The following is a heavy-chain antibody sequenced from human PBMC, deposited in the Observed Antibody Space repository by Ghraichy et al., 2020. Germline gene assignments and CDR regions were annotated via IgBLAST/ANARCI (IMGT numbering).Heavy chain of an antibody. CDR3: AKDYYYDSSGYLSLDY. D-gene: IGHD3-22*01. J-gene: IGHJ4*02. Sequence: GGSLRLSCAASGFTFSSYAMSWVRQAPGKGLEWVSAISGSGGSTYYADSVKGRFTISRDNSKNTLYLQMNSLRAEDTAVYYCAKDYYYDSSGYLSLDYWGQGTLVTVSS. CDR1: GFTFSSYA. CDR2: ISGSGGST. V-gene: IGHV3-23*01.